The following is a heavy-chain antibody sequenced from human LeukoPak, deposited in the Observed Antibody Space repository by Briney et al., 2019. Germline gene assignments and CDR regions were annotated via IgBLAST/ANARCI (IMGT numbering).Heavy chain of an antibody. D-gene: IGHD4-23*01. CDR2: IYSGGTT. V-gene: IGHV3-53*01. Sequence: PGGSLRLSCAASGFTVSSNHKSWVRQAPGKGLKWVSIIYSGGTTYYADSVKGRFTISRDNSKNTLYLQMNTLRAEDTAVYYCARDADYGGSPDAFDVWGRGTIVTVSS. CDR1: GFTVSSNH. J-gene: IGHJ3*01. CDR3: ARDADYGGSPDAFDV.